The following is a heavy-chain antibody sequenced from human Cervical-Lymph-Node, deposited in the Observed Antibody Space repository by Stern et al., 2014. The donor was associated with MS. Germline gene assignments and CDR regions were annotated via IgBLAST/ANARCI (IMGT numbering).Heavy chain of an antibody. CDR2: ISTLYGST. V-gene: IGHV1-69*01. J-gene: IGHJ4*02. CDR3: VLTGYYPY. CDR1: GGSFSSYD. Sequence: QVQLGQSGPEVMQPGSSVKVSCKASGGSFSSYDVSWVRQAPGQGLEWMGRISTLYGSTNYADHLQGRVTITADESTTTVHMQLSSLRSDDTAVYYCVLTGYYPYWGQGTLVTVSS. D-gene: IGHD3-9*01.